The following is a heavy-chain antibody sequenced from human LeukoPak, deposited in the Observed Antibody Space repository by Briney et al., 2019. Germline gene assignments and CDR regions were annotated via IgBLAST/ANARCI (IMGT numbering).Heavy chain of an antibody. CDR3: AKGSDLWFGET. Sequence: GASVKVSCKASGYTFTSYYMHWVRQAPGQGLEWMGIINPSGGSTSYAQKFQGRVTMTRDTSTSTVYMELNSLRAEDTAVYYCAKGSDLWFGETWGQGTLVTVSS. D-gene: IGHD3-10*01. J-gene: IGHJ4*02. CDR1: GYTFTSYY. CDR2: INPSGGST. V-gene: IGHV1-46*01.